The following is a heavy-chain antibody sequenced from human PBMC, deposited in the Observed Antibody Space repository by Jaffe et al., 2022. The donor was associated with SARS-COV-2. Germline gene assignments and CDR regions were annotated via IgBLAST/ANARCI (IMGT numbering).Heavy chain of an antibody. CDR3: SFYRPGYGIDV. Sequence: EVQLVESGGGLVQPGGSLKLSCSASGFTFSDADIHWVRQASGEGLEGIGRMTAKAHNYATTYAASVKGRFIISRDDSRNTAQLQMSGLKTEDTAVYYCSFYRPGYGIDVWGQGTTVTVSS. CDR2: MTAKAHNYAT. J-gene: IGHJ6*02. V-gene: IGHV3-73*01. CDR1: GFTFSDAD.